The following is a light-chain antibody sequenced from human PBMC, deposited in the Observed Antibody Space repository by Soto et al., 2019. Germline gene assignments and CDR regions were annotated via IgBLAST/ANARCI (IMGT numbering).Light chain of an antibody. J-gene: IGKJ1*01. V-gene: IGKV1-5*01. Sequence: DIQMTQSPSTLSASVGDRVTITCRASQSISSWLAWYQQKPGKAPKLLIYDASSLESGVPSRFSGSESGTEFTLTISSLQPDDFATYYCKQYNSYPWTFGQGTKVEIK. CDR1: QSISSW. CDR2: DAS. CDR3: KQYNSYPWT.